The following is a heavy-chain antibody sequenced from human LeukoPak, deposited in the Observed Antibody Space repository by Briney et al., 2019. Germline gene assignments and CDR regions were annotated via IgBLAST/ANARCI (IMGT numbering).Heavy chain of an antibody. CDR3: ATRYCTNGVCSNTYYYYYGMDV. J-gene: IGHJ6*02. D-gene: IGHD2-8*01. V-gene: IGHV1-69*01. CDR2: IIPIFDAA. Sequence: EASVKVSCKASGGTFSSYAISWVRQAPGQGLEWMGGIIPIFDAANYAQKFQGRVTITADESTSTAYMELSSLRSEDTTVYYCATRYCTNGVCSNTYYYYYGMDVWGQGTTVTVPS. CDR1: GGTFSSYA.